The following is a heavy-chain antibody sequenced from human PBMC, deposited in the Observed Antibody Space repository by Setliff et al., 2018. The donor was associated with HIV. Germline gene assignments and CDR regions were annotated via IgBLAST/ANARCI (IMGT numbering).Heavy chain of an antibody. D-gene: IGHD3-22*01. V-gene: IGHV4-59*02. CDR2: MYSSGNS. Sequence: NPSETLSLTCGVSGDYVSGYYWIWIRQSPGKGLEWIGYMYSSGNSNYNPSLKSRVTMSVDTSKNQFSLKLSSVTAADTAVFYCARLTTTYYYDSSAYYHPVWGQGTLVTVSS. CDR3: ARLTTTYYYDSSAYYHPV. CDR1: GDYVSGYY. J-gene: IGHJ4*02.